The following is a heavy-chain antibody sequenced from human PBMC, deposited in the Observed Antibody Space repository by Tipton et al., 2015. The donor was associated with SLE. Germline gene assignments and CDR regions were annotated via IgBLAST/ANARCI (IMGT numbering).Heavy chain of an antibody. J-gene: IGHJ3*02. V-gene: IGHV4-34*01. CDR3: ARVVAAAGTAFDI. Sequence: TLSLTCAVYGGSFSGYYWSWIRQPPGKGLEWIGEINHSGSTNYNPSLKSRVTISVDTSKNQFSLKLSSVTAADMAVYYCARVVAAAGTAFDIWGQGTMVTVSS. CDR1: GGSFSGYY. D-gene: IGHD6-13*01. CDR2: INHSGST.